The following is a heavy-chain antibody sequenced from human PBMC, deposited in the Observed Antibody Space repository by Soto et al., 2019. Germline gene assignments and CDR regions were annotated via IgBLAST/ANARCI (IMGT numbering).Heavy chain of an antibody. CDR3: TRVSNSDDSREQLGRASDI. Sequence: GSLRLSCAASGFTFSAYYVSWIRQAPGKELEWVSYISSSSSYTNYADSVKGRFTISRDNAKNSLYLQMNSLRAEAKAGYYITRVSNSDDSREQLGRASDIWGQETMVTVSS. J-gene: IGHJ3*02. V-gene: IGHV3-11*05. D-gene: IGHD3-22*01. CDR2: ISSSSSYT. CDR1: GFTFSAYY.